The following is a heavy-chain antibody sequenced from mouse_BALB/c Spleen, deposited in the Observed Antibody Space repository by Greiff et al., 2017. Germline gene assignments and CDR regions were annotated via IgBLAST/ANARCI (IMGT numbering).Heavy chain of an antibody. V-gene: IGHV6-6*02. J-gene: IGHJ2*01. CDR2: IRLKSNNYAT. Sequence: EVKLMESGGGLVQPGGSMKLSCVASGFTFSNYWMNWVRQSPEKGLEWVAEIRLKSNNYATHYAESVKGRFTISRDDSKSSVYLQMNNLRAEDTGIYYCTRRAARDYFDYWGQGTTLTVSS. D-gene: IGHD3-3*01. CDR1: GFTFSNYW. CDR3: TRRAARDYFDY.